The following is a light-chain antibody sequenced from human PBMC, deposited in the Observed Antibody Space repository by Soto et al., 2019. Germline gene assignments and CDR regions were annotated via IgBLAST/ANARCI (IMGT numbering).Light chain of an antibody. Sequence: EIVLTQSPGTLSLSPGERATLSCRASQSVSSSYLAWYQQKPGQAPRLLIYGASSRATGIPDRFSGSGSGTDFTLTISRLEPEDFAVYYCQQSKDPITFGQGTRLEIK. CDR1: QSVSSSY. CDR3: QQSKDPIT. V-gene: IGKV3-20*01. J-gene: IGKJ5*01. CDR2: GAS.